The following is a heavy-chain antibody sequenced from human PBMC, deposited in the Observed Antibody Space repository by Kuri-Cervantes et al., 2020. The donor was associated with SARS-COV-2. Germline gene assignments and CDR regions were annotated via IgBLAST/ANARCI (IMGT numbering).Heavy chain of an antibody. D-gene: IGHD1-26*01. CDR2: ITGGGDKT. Sequence: GGSLRLSCGVSGFPFSEYAMTWVRQAPGGGLTWVASITGGGDKTHYADSVKGRFTISRDNSKNTLYLQMSTLRAEDTALYFCAKDLKWDLVAEYFDYWGQGTPVTVSS. CDR1: GFPFSEYA. V-gene: IGHV3-23*01. CDR3: AKDLKWDLVAEYFDY. J-gene: IGHJ4*02.